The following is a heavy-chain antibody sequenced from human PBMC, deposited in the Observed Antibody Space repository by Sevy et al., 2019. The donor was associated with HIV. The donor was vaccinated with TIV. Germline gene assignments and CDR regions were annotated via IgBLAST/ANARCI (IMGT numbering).Heavy chain of an antibody. Sequence: GGSLRLSCAASRFTFSSYSMNCVRQAPGKGLEWVSSITSSSSYIYYSDSVKGRFTMSRVNAKNSLYLQMNSLRAEATAVYYCARDWGAPNIVVVLVALGGAFDIWGQGTMVTVPS. CDR3: ARDWGAPNIVVVLVALGGAFDI. CDR2: ITSSSSYI. D-gene: IGHD2-2*01. CDR1: RFTFSSYS. J-gene: IGHJ3*02. V-gene: IGHV3-21*01.